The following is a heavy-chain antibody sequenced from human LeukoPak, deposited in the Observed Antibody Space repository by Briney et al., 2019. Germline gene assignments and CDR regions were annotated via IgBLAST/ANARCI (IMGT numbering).Heavy chain of an antibody. CDR2: INPSGGST. CDR1: GYSFTNYG. J-gene: IGHJ6*03. V-gene: IGHV1-46*01. Sequence: ASVKVSCKASGYSFTNYGISWVRQAPGQGLEWMGIINPSGGSTSYAQKFQGRVTMTRDMSTSTVYMELSSLRSEETAVYYCASTHYYYMDVWGKGTTVTVSS. CDR3: ASTHYYYMDV.